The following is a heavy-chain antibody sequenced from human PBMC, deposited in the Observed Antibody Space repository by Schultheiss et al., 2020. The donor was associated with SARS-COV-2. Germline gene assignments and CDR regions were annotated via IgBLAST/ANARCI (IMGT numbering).Heavy chain of an antibody. CDR2: INHSGST. CDR1: GGSISSGGYY. V-gene: IGHV4-39*07. CDR3: TRAAAFEY. J-gene: IGHJ4*02. Sequence: SETLSLTCTVSGGSISSGGYYWSWIRQHPGKGLEWIGEINHSGSTNYNPSLKSRVTISVDKSKNQFSLKLSSVTAADTAVYYCTRAAAFEYWGQGTLVTVSS. D-gene: IGHD6-25*01.